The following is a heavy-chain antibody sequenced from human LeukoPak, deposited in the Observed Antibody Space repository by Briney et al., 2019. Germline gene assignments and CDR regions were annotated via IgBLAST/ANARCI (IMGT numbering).Heavy chain of an antibody. CDR2: INPNSGGT. J-gene: IGHJ4*02. V-gene: IGHV1-2*02. D-gene: IGHD1-1*01. CDR3: ARDQSTSFSHSYNFDC. Sequence: ASVKVSCKASGYAFSGHYIHWVRQAPGQGLEWMGWINPNSGGTNYAQKFQGRVTMTRDTSISTTYMELNRLTSDDTAVYFCARDQSTSFSHSYNFDCWGQGTLVTVSS. CDR1: GYAFSGHY.